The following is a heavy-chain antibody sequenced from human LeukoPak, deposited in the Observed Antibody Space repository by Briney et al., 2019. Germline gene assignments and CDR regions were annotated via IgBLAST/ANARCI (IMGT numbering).Heavy chain of an antibody. D-gene: IGHD3-22*01. V-gene: IGHV4-34*01. CDR1: GGSFSGYY. Sequence: PSETLSLTCAVYGGSFSGYYWSWIRQPPGKGLEWIGEINHSGSTNYNPSLKSRVTISVDTSKNQFSLKLSSATAADTAVYYCARGVRLYDSSGYLDHWGQGTLVTVSS. CDR2: INHSGST. CDR3: ARGVRLYDSSGYLDH. J-gene: IGHJ4*02.